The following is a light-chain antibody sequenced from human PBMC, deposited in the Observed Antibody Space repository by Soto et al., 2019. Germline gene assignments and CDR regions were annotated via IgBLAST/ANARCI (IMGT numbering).Light chain of an antibody. CDR1: QSINNNY. Sequence: EIVLTQSPGTLSLSPGERATLSCRASQSINNNYLAWYQQKRGQASRLLIYGASSRATGIPDRFSGSGSGTDFTITISRLEPEDFAVYYCQQYGGSPRTFGQGTKVEIK. CDR2: GAS. J-gene: IGKJ1*01. CDR3: QQYGGSPRT. V-gene: IGKV3-20*01.